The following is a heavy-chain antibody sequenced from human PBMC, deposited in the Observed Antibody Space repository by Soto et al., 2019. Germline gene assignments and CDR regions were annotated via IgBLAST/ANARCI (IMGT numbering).Heavy chain of an antibody. V-gene: IGHV3-74*01. CDR1: GFTFSSYW. CDR3: ARDRDPYSSSWYYYYYMDV. D-gene: IGHD6-13*01. Sequence: GGSLRLSCAASGFTFSSYWMHWVRQAPGKGLVWVSRINSDGSSTSYADSVKGRFTISRDNAKNTLYLQMNSLRAEDTAVYYCARDRDPYSSSWYYYYYMDVWGKGTTVTVSS. J-gene: IGHJ6*03. CDR2: INSDGSST.